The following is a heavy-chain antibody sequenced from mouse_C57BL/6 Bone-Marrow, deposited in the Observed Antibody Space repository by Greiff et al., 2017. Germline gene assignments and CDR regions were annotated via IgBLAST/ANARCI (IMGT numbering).Heavy chain of an antibody. D-gene: IGHD2-10*01. V-gene: IGHV1-55*01. Sequence: QVQLQQPGAELVKPGASVKMSCKASGYTFTSYWITWVQQRPGQGLAWIGDIYPGSGRTNYNEKFKSKATLTVDTSSSPAYMQLSSLTSEDSAVYYCARPYYGNYWYFDVWGTGTTVTVSS. CDR3: ARPYYGNYWYFDV. J-gene: IGHJ1*03. CDR2: IYPGSGRT. CDR1: GYTFTSYW.